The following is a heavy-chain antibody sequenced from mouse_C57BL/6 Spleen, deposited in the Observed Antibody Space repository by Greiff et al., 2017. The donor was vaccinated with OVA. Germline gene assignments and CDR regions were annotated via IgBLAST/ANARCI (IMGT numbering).Heavy chain of an antibody. V-gene: IGHV1-80*01. D-gene: IGHD1-1*01. CDR2: IYPGDGDT. Sequence: QVHVKQSGAELVKPGASVKISCKASGYAFSSYWMNWVKQRPGKGLEWIGQIYPGDGDTNYNGKFKGKATLTADKSSSTAYMQLSSLTSEDSAVYFCARDYYGQARFAYWGQGTLVTVSA. CDR1: GYAFSSYW. CDR3: ARDYYGQARFAY. J-gene: IGHJ3*01.